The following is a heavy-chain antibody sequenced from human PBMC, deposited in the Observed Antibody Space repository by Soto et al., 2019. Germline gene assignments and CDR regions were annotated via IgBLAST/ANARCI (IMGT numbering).Heavy chain of an antibody. CDR3: ARLIGNSWLDS. Sequence: SQTLSLTCAISGDRDSTNSATWEWNKQYPSRGLEWLGRTYYRSNRYTDYAVSVKGRITISPDTSNNQLSLQLNSVTPDDTAVYYCARLIGNSWLDSWGQGTLVTVSS. D-gene: IGHD2-8*01. CDR2: TYYRSNRYT. CDR1: GDRDSTNSAT. V-gene: IGHV6-1*01. J-gene: IGHJ5*01.